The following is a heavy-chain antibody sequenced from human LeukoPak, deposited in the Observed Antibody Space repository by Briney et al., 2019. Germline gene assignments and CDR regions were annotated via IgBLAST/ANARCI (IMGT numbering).Heavy chain of an antibody. D-gene: IGHD5-12*01. J-gene: IGHJ4*02. V-gene: IGHV3-21*01. CDR3: AREGGLFGGYVLDY. CDR1: GFSFSSYS. Sequence: GGSLRLSCAASGFSFSSYSMNWVRQAPGKGLEWVSSISSSSSYIYYADSVKGRFTISRDNAKNSLYLQMNSLRAEDTAVYYCAREGGLFGGYVLDYWGQGTLVTVSS. CDR2: ISSSSSYI.